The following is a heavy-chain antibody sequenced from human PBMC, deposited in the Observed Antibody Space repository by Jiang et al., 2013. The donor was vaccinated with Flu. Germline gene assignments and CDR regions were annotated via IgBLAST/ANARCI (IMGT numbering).Heavy chain of an antibody. Sequence: GSGLVKPSQTLSLTCTVSGGSISSGSYYWSWIRQPAGKGLEWIGRIYTSGSTNYNPSLKSRVTISVDTSKNQFSLKLSSVTAADTAVYYCARNPGIAAAGMWHYYGMDVWGQGTTVTVSS. V-gene: IGHV4-61*02. CDR3: ARNPGIAAAGMWHYYGMDV. CDR2: IYTSGST. CDR1: GGSISSGSYY. D-gene: IGHD6-13*01. J-gene: IGHJ6*02.